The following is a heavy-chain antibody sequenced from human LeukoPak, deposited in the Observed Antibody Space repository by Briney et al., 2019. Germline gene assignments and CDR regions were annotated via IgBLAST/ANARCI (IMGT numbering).Heavy chain of an antibody. CDR3: ARGWSSDAFDI. J-gene: IGHJ3*02. D-gene: IGHD6-13*01. Sequence: GGSLRLSCAASGFTFSSYGMDWVRQAPGKGLEWVAAIWYDGSNKHYADSVKGRFTISRDNSKNTLYLQMNSLRAEDTAVYYCARGWSSDAFDIWGQGTMVSVSS. CDR1: GFTFSSYG. V-gene: IGHV3-33*01. CDR2: IWYDGSNK.